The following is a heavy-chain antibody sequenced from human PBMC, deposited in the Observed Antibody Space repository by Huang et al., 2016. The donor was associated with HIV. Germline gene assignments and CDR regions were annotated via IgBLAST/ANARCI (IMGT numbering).Heavy chain of an antibody. CDR1: GGSIRSDNYY. Sequence: QLQLQESGPGLVKPSETLSLTCTVSGGSIRSDNYYLGWIRQPPGKGLEWIGSIYYSGSNYYNPSLKSLVTITVDTSKNQFSLKMRSVTAADTAVYYCARLPGSITMIRGVITDPYWGQGTLVTVSS. J-gene: IGHJ4*02. CDR3: ARLPGSITMIRGVITDPY. D-gene: IGHD3-10*01. CDR2: IYYSGSN. V-gene: IGHV4-39*01.